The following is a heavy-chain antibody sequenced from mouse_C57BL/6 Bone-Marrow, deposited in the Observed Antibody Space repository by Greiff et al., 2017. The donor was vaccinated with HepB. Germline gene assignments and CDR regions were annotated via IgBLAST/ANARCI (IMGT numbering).Heavy chain of an antibody. CDR3: VRQLKFAY. Sequence: VQLQQSGPELVKPGASVKISCKASGYTFTDYYMNWVKQSHGKSLEWIGDINPNNGGTSYNQKFKGKATLTVDKSSSTAYMELRSLTSEDSAVYYCVRQLKFAYWGQGTLVTVSA. J-gene: IGHJ3*01. D-gene: IGHD3-2*02. CDR2: INPNNGGT. CDR1: GYTFTDYY. V-gene: IGHV1-26*01.